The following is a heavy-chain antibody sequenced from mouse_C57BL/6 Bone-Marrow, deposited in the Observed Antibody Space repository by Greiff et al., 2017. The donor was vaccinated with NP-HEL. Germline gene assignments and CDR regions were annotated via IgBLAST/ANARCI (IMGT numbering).Heavy chain of an antibody. CDR3: ARRDWYFDV. J-gene: IGHJ1*03. V-gene: IGHV5-16*02. Sequence: EVQRVESEGGLVQPGSSMKLSCTASGFTFSDYYMAWVRQVPEKGLEWVANINYDGSSTYYLDSLKSRFIISRDNAKNILDLQMSSLKSEDTAMYYCARRDWYFDVWGTGTTVTVSS. CDR2: INYDGSST. CDR1: GFTFSDYY.